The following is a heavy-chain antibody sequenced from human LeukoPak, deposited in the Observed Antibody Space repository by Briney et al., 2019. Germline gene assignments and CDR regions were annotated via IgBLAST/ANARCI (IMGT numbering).Heavy chain of an antibody. Sequence: GGSLRLSCAASGFTFRTFPMGWVRQAPGKGLEWVSAISAGGDITFYSDSVRGRFTISRDNSKETLYLQMNSLRAEDTAVYYCARGLSSSSEGLDYWGQGTLVTVSS. CDR2: ISAGGDIT. CDR1: GFTFRTFP. D-gene: IGHD6-6*01. J-gene: IGHJ4*02. CDR3: ARGLSSSSEGLDY. V-gene: IGHV3-23*01.